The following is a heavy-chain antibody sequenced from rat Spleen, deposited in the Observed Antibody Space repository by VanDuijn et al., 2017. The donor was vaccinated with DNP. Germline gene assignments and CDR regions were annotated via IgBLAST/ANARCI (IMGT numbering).Heavy chain of an antibody. CDR2: INYDRSST. V-gene: IGHV5-29*01. CDR1: GFNFNDYW. J-gene: IGHJ2*01. CDR3: ARHEATEGIDFDY. Sequence: EVKLVESGGGLVQPGRSLKLSCAASGFNFNDYWMGWVRQAPTKGLEWVATINYDRSSTWYRDSVKGRFTISRDNAKSTLYLQMDSLRSEDTATYYCARHEATEGIDFDYWGQGVMVTVSS. D-gene: IGHD1-11*01.